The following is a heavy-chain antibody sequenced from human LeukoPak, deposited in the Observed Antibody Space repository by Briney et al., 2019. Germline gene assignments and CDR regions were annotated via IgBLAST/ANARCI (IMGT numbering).Heavy chain of an antibody. Sequence: SVKVSCKASGGTFSSYAISWVRQAPGQGLEWMGRIIPILGIANYAQKFQGRVTITADKSTSTAYMELSSLRSEDTAVYYCARPSGGIVVVPAAPWGYYYGMDVWGQGTTVTVSS. CDR2: IIPILGIA. D-gene: IGHD2-2*01. CDR3: ARPSGGIVVVPAAPWGYYYGMDV. V-gene: IGHV1-69*04. CDR1: GGTFSSYA. J-gene: IGHJ6*02.